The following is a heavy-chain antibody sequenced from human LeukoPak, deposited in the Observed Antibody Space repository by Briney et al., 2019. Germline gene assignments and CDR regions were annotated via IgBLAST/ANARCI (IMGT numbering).Heavy chain of an antibody. CDR3: ARTRGDNFDY. CDR1: GYSFTNYY. Sequence: ASVRVSCKASGYSFTNYYRHWVRQAPGQGLEWMGMINPSGGSTTYAQKFQGRVTMTRDMSTSTVYMELSSLTSEDTAVYYCARTRGDNFDYWGQGTLVTVSS. J-gene: IGHJ4*02. V-gene: IGHV1-46*01. CDR2: INPSGGST.